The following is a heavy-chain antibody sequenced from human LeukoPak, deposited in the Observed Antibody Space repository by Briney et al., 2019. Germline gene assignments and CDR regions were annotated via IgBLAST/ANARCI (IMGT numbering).Heavy chain of an antibody. V-gene: IGHV3-23*01. CDR2: IGGGGGAT. J-gene: IGHJ4*02. CDR3: AQASTGWYRYY. CDR1: GFTFSSFA. D-gene: IGHD6-19*01. Sequence: GGSLRLSCAASGFTFSSFAMTWVRQAPGKGLEWVSAIGGGGGATYCADSVKGRFAISRDNSKSTLYLQMNSLRAEDTAVYYCAQASTGWYRYYWGQGTLVTVSS.